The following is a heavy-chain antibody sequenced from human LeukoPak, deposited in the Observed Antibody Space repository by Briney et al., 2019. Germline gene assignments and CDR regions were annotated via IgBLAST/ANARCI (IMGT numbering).Heavy chain of an antibody. D-gene: IGHD1-26*01. V-gene: IGHV3-48*03. CDR3: ARDSIVGAIPFDY. CDR2: ISSSGSTI. J-gene: IGHJ4*02. CDR1: GFTFSSYE. Sequence: PGGSLRLSCAASGFTFSSYEMNWVRQAPGKGLEWVSYISSSGSTIYYADSVKGRFTISRDNAKNSLYLQMNSLRAEDTAVYYCARDSIVGAIPFDYWGQGTLVTVSS.